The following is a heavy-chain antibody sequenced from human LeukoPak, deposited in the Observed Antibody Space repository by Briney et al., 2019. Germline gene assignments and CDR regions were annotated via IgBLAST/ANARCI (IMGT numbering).Heavy chain of an antibody. Sequence: SETLSLTCTVSGGSISSYYWSWIRQPPGKGLEWLGYIYYSGSTNYNPSLKSRVTISVDTSKNQFSLKLSSVTAADTAVYYCARVSLVGGVIVTPAFDIWGQGTMVTVSS. CDR1: GGSISSYY. J-gene: IGHJ3*02. CDR2: IYYSGST. CDR3: ARVSLVGGVIVTPAFDI. D-gene: IGHD3-16*02. V-gene: IGHV4-59*01.